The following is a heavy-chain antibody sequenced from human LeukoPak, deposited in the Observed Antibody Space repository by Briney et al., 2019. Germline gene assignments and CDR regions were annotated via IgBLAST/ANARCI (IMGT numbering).Heavy chain of an antibody. J-gene: IGHJ3*02. CDR2: IIPIFGTA. V-gene: IGHV1-69*05. CDR1: GGTFSSYA. CDR3: AREPTMYEHRNAFDI. Sequence: SVKVSCKASGGTFSSYAISWVRQAPGQGLEWMGGIIPIFGTANYAQKFQGRVTITTDESTSTAYMELSSLRSEDTAVYYCAREPTMYEHRNAFDIWGQGTMVTVFS. D-gene: IGHD5-12*01.